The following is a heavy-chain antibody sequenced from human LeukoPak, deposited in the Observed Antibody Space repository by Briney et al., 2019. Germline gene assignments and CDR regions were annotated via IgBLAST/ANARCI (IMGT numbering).Heavy chain of an antibody. CDR1: GFTFDDYA. CDR2: ISWNSGSI. CDR3: AKAFSGSYYYFDY. D-gene: IGHD1-26*01. V-gene: IGHV3-9*01. Sequence: GGSLRLSCAASGFTFDDYAMHWVRQAPGKGLEWVSGISWNSGSIGYADSVKGRFTISRDNAKNSLYLQMNSLRAEDTALYYCAKAFSGSYYYFDYWGQGTLVTVSS. J-gene: IGHJ4*02.